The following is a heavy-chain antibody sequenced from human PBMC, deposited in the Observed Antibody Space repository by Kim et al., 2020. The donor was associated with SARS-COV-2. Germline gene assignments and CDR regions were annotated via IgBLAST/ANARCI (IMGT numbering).Heavy chain of an antibody. D-gene: IGHD3-10*01. CDR3: AKASGDWYFDV. V-gene: IGHV3-9*01. Sequence: YVDSVKGRFTISGDNVKKYVYLQMDSLRLDDTAVYYCAKASGDWYFDVWGRATLVTVSS. J-gene: IGHJ2*01.